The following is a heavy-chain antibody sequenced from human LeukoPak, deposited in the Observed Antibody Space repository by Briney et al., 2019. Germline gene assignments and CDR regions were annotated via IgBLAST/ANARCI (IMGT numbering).Heavy chain of an antibody. D-gene: IGHD1-26*01. Sequence: GGSLRLSCATSGLTLSTCTMSWVRQGPGQGLEWVSTISGSGGSAYYADSVKGRFTISRDNSKNTLFLQMNSLRAEDTALYYCAGRPKDSGSYYRYWGQGTLVTVSS. J-gene: IGHJ4*02. V-gene: IGHV3-23*01. CDR2: ISGSGGSA. CDR3: AGRPKDSGSYYRY. CDR1: GLTLSTCT.